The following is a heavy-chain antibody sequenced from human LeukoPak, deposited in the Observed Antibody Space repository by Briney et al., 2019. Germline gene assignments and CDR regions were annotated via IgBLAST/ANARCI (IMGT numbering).Heavy chain of an antibody. CDR3: ARHEFGSSSAAFDS. J-gene: IGHJ3*01. CDR2: INHSGYT. CDR1: GGSFSGYL. Sequence: SETLSLTCAVHGGSFSGYLWSWIRQPPGKGLEYIGEINHSGYTTYNPPLKSRVTISVDTSKNQFSLNMISVTAADTAVYYCARHEFGSSSAAFDSWGQGTMVIVSS. V-gene: IGHV4-34*01. D-gene: IGHD6-6*01.